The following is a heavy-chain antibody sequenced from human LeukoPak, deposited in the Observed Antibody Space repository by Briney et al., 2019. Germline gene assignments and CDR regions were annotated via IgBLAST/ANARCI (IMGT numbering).Heavy chain of an antibody. CDR2: ITSSSIYI. J-gene: IGHJ4*02. CDR3: ARVRYSYDSSGIDY. CDR1: GFTFSGYS. D-gene: IGHD3-22*01. Sequence: GGSLRLSCAASGFTFSGYSMNWVRQAPGKGLLWVSSITSSSIYIYYADSVKGRFTISRDNAKNSLYLQMNSLRAEDTAVYYCARVRYSYDSSGIDYWGQGTLVTVSS. V-gene: IGHV3-21*01.